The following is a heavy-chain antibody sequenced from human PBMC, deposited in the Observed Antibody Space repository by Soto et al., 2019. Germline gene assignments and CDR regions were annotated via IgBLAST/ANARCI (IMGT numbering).Heavy chain of an antibody. V-gene: IGHV4-34*01. J-gene: IGHJ5*02. CDR2: INHSGST. CDR1: GGSFSGYY. D-gene: IGHD4-17*01. Sequence: SETLSLTCAVYGGSFSGYYWSWIRQPPGKGLEWIGEINHSGSTNYNPSLKSRVTISVDTSKNQFSLKLSSVTAADTAVYYCATRLRWYNWFDPWGQGTLVTVSS. CDR3: ATRLRWYNWFDP.